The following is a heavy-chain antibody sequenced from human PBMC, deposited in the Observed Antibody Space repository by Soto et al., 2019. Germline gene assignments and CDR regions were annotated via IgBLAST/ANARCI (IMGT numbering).Heavy chain of an antibody. CDR3: AKTVISTLYYYYGMDV. CDR1: GFTFSSYG. CDR2: ISYDGSNK. V-gene: IGHV3-30*18. J-gene: IGHJ6*02. D-gene: IGHD3-22*01. Sequence: QVQLVESGGGVVQPGRSLRLSCAASGFTFSSYGMHWVRQAPGKGLEWVAVISYDGSNKYYADSVKGRFTISRDNSKNTLYLQMNSLRAEDTAVYYCAKTVISTLYYYYGMDVWGQGTTVTVSS.